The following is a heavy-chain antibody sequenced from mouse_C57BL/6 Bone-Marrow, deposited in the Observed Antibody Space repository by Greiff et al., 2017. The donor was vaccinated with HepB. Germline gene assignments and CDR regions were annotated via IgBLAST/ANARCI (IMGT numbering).Heavy chain of an antibody. CDR3: APYYYGSHWYFDV. CDR1: GFNIKNTY. V-gene: IGHV14-3*01. D-gene: IGHD1-1*01. CDR2: IDPANGNT. Sequence: VHVKQSVAELVRPGASVKLSCTASGFNIKNTYMHWVKQRPEQGLEWIGRIDPANGNTKYAPKFQGKATITADTSSNTAYLQLSSLTSEDTAIYYCAPYYYGSHWYFDVWGTGTTVTVSS. J-gene: IGHJ1*03.